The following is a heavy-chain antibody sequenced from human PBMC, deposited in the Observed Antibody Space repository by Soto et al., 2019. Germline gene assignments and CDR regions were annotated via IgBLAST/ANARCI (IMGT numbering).Heavy chain of an antibody. Sequence: GGSLRLSCAASGFTFSSYEMNWVRQAPGKGLEWVSYISSSGSTIYYADSVKGRFTISRDNAKNSLYLQMNSLRAEDTAVYYCARRGQQLIRSHFDYWGQGTLVTVS. D-gene: IGHD6-13*01. J-gene: IGHJ4*02. CDR1: GFTFSSYE. V-gene: IGHV3-48*03. CDR3: ARRGQQLIRSHFDY. CDR2: ISSSGSTI.